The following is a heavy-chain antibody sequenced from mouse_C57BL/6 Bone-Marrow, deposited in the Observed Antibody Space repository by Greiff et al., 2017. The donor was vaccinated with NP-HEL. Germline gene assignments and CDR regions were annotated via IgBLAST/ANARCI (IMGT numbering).Heavy chain of an antibody. D-gene: IGHD2-3*01. CDR3: ATPLYDGPLYFDY. V-gene: IGHV1-81*01. J-gene: IGHJ2*01. CDR1: GYTFTSYG. CDR2: IYPRSGNT. Sequence: VQLQESGAELARPGASVKLSCKASGYTFTSYGISWVKQRTGQGLEWIGEIYPRSGNTYYNEKFKGKATLTADKSSSTAYMELRSLTSEDSAVYFCATPLYDGPLYFDYWGQGTTLTVSS.